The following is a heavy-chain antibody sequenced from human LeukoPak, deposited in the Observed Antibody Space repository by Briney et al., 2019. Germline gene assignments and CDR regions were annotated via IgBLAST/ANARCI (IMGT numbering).Heavy chain of an antibody. D-gene: IGHD3-22*01. CDR2: IYYSGNT. CDR3: ARDPAPNYYDNRGYYLDY. J-gene: IGHJ4*02. Sequence: SETLSLTCTVSGDSIGSADYYWTWIRQPPGKGLEWIGNIYYSGNTSYKSSLKSRVTMSLDTSKNQFSLKLSSVTAADTAVYYCARDPAPNYYDNRGYYLDYWGQGILVTVSS. CDR1: GDSIGSADYY. V-gene: IGHV4-30-4*01.